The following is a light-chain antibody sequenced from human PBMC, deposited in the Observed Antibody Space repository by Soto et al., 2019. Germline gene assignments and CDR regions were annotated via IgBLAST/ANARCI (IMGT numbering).Light chain of an antibody. Sequence: QSALTQPASVSGSPGQSITISCTGTSSDVGGYNYVSWYQQHPGKAPKLIIYEVSNRPSGVSNRFSGSKSGNTASLTISGLQHADEADYICHSYTSKSTGVFGTGTKLTVL. CDR1: SSDVGGYNY. V-gene: IGLV2-14*01. J-gene: IGLJ1*01. CDR3: HSYTSKSTGV. CDR2: EVS.